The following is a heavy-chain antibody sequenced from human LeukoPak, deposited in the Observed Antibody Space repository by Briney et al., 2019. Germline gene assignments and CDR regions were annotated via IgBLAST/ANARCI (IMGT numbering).Heavy chain of an antibody. J-gene: IGHJ4*02. CDR2: VSYDGSNK. Sequence: GGSLRLSCAASGFTFSSYGMHWVRQAPGKGLEWVAVVSYDGSNKYYADSVKGRFTISRDNAKNSLYLQMNSLRAEDTAVYFCVRAIGSNTLWGQGTLVTVSS. D-gene: IGHD4-23*01. CDR3: VRAIGSNTL. V-gene: IGHV3-30*03. CDR1: GFTFSSYG.